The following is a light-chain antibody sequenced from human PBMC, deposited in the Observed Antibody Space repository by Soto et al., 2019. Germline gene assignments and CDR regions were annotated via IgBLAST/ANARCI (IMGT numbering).Light chain of an antibody. V-gene: IGLV2-23*02. CDR3: CSYAGDTTLGVV. CDR2: EVS. J-gene: IGLJ2*01. CDR1: SSDVGSYNF. Sequence: QSVLTQPASVSGSPGQSITISCIGTSSDVGSYNFVSWYQHYPGKAPKLMIYEVSERPSGVSNRFSGSKSGNTASLTISGLQAEDEADYYCCSYAGDTTLGVVFGGGTKLTVL.